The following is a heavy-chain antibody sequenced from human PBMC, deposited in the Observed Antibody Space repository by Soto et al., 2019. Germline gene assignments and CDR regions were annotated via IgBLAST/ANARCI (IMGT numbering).Heavy chain of an antibody. CDR3: ARDQNWFDP. CDR1: GGSLRGYS. Sequence: PSETLSLTCTVSGGSLRGYSWSWIRQSPGKGLEWIGYVYSGGGTTYNPSLKSRVSISVGTSKNQFSLQLRSVSAADTAVYYCARDQNWFDPWGPGTLVTVSS. CDR2: VYSGGGT. V-gene: IGHV4-59*01. J-gene: IGHJ5*02.